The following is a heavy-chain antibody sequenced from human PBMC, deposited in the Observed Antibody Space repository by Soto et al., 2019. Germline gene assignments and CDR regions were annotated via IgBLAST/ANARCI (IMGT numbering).Heavy chain of an antibody. CDR2: IYSGGST. D-gene: IGHD6-19*01. J-gene: IGHJ6*01. V-gene: IGHV3-53*01. CDR3: ARDKRIAVAGTYYYYGMDV. CDR1: VFTVSINY. Sequence: WGSLRISCASSVFTVSINYMSWVRQAPGKGLEWVSVIYSGGSTYYADSVKGRFTISRDNSKNTLYLQMNSLRAEDTAVYYCARDKRIAVAGTYYYYGMDVWGQGTTVTVSS.